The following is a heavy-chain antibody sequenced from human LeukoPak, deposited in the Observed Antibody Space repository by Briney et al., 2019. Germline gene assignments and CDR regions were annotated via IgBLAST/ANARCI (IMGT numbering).Heavy chain of an antibody. D-gene: IGHD5-12*01. V-gene: IGHV4-59*08. CDR2: IHYSGTT. CDR1: GGSISTYY. J-gene: IGHJ4*02. Sequence: SETLSLTCTVSGGSISTYYWSWIRQPPGKGLEWIGYIHYSGTTNYNPSLKNRVTISLDTCKNKFSLTLSSVTAADTAVYYCARMGGYSGYATHWGQGTLVTVSS. CDR3: ARMGGYSGYATH.